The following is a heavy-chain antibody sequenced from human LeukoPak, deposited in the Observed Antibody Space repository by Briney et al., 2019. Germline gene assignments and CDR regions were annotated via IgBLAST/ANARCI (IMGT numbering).Heavy chain of an antibody. CDR2: IKSKSDGGTT. V-gene: IGHV3-15*01. CDR1: GFTFSDAW. CDR3: TALHRADY. D-gene: IGHD1-14*01. J-gene: IGHJ4*02. Sequence: PGRSLRLSCAASGFTFSDAWINWVRQAPGEGLEWVGRIKSKSDGGTTDYAAPVKDRFTISRDDSKNTLYLQMNSLKTEDTAVYFCTALHRADYWGQGTLVTVSS.